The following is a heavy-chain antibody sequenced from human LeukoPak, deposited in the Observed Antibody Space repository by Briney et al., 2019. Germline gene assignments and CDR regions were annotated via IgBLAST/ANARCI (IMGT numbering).Heavy chain of an antibody. V-gene: IGHV3-23*01. Sequence: PGGSLRLSCAASGFTFSSYAMSWVRQAPGKGLEWVSGISGSGGSTYYADSVKGQFTISRDNSKNTLYLQMNSLRAEDTAVYYCAKLTGRTVTTYFDYWGQGTLVTVSS. CDR3: AKLTGRTVTTYFDY. J-gene: IGHJ4*02. CDR1: GFTFSSYA. CDR2: ISGSGGST. D-gene: IGHD4-17*01.